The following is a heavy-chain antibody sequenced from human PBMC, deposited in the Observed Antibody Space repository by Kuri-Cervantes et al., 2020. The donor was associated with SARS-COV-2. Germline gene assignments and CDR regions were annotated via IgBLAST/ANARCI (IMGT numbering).Heavy chain of an antibody. CDR3: ARDYQLDY. J-gene: IGHJ4*02. Sequence: GGSLRLSCAASGFTFDDYAMHWVRQAPGRGLEWVSGISWNSGSIGYADSVKGRFTISRDNAKNSLYLQMNSLRAEDTAVYYCARDYQLDYWGQGTLVTVSS. D-gene: IGHD4-17*01. V-gene: IGHV3-9*01. CDR1: GFTFDDYA. CDR2: ISWNSGSI.